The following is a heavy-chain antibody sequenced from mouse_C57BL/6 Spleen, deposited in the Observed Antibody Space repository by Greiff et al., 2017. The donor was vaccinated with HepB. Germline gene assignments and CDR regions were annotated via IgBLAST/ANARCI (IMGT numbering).Heavy chain of an antibody. CDR1: GYTFTSYG. CDR3: ARRYYYAIDY. V-gene: IGHV1-81*01. Sequence: QVQLQQSGAELARPGASVKLSCKASGYTFTSYGISWVKQRTGQGLEWIGEIYPRSGNTYYNEKFKGKATMTADKSSSTAYMELRSLTSEDSAVYVCARRYYYAIDYWGQGTSVTVAS. J-gene: IGHJ4*01. CDR2: IYPRSGNT.